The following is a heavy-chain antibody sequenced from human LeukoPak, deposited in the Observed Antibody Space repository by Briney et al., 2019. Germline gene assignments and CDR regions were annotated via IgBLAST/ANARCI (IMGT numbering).Heavy chain of an antibody. J-gene: IGHJ6*02. V-gene: IGHV1-69*04. Sequence: ASVNVSCKASGGTFSSYAISWVRQAPGQGLEWMGRIIPILGIANYAQKFQGRVTITADKSTSTAYMELSSLRSEDTAVYYCARGTTVPHYGMDVWGQGTTVTVSS. CDR1: GGTFSSYA. CDR2: IIPILGIA. D-gene: IGHD4-4*01. CDR3: ARGTTVPHYGMDV.